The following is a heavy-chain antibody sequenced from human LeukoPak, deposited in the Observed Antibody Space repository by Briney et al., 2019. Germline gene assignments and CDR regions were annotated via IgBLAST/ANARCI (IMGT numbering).Heavy chain of an antibody. J-gene: IGHJ6*02. CDR2: ISGSGDNT. CDR3: AKDPPQLAYCGGDCTYYYYGMDV. Sequence: GGSLRLSRAASGFTFSSYAMSWVRQAPGKGLEWVSAISGSGDNTYYADSVKGRFTISRDNPENTLYLQMNSLRAEDTAVYYCAKDPPQLAYCGGDCTYYYYGMDVWGQGTTVTVSS. V-gene: IGHV3-23*01. CDR1: GFTFSSYA. D-gene: IGHD2-21*02.